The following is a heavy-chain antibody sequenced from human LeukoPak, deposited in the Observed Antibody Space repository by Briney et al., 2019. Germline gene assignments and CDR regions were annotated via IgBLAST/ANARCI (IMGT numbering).Heavy chain of an antibody. D-gene: IGHD2-15*01. CDR1: GASISGYD. V-gene: IGHV4-59*01. J-gene: IGHJ5*02. CDR3: ARGRGGGGTSNNWFDP. Sequence: PSETLSLTCTVSGASISGYDWSWIQQPPGKGLEYIGYIYYTGSTNYNPSLKSRVIISVDTSKNQFSLKLSSVTAADTAVYYCARGRGGGGTSNNWFDPWGQGTHVIVSS. CDR2: IYYTGST.